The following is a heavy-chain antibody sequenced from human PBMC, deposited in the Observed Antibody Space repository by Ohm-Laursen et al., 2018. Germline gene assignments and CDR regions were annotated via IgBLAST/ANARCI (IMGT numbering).Heavy chain of an antibody. CDR3: ARGDTYGFDY. CDR1: GYTFTDYD. D-gene: IGHD3-10*01. J-gene: IGHJ4*02. CDR2: MSPKSGKT. V-gene: IGHV1-8*01. Sequence: ASVKVSCKASGYTFTDYDINWVRQATGQGLEWMGWMSPKSGKTGYAEKFQGRVTMTTDTSTSTAYMDVRGLRSDDTAVYYCARGDTYGFDYWGQGTLVTVSS.